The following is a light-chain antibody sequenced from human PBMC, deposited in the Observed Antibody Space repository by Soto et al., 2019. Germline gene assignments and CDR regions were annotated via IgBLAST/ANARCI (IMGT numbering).Light chain of an antibody. Sequence: DIVMTQSPDSLAVSLGERATIKCKSSQSVFHSSSNKNYLAWYQQKPGQPHKLLIYWASTGKSGVPYRFSGTGSGTDFTIPFCSLQSEDVAFYSCQQYYSDPYTFGQWTKLAI. CDR3: QQYYSDPYT. CDR2: WAS. CDR1: QSVFHSSSNKNY. V-gene: IGKV4-1*01. J-gene: IGKJ2*01.